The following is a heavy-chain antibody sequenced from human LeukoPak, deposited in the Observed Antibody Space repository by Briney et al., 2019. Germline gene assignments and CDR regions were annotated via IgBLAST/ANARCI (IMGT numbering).Heavy chain of an antibody. Sequence: SETLSLTCTVSGGSISSSSYYWGWIRQPPGKGLEWIGSIYCSGSTYYNPSLKSRVSISVHTSKNQFSLKLRSVTAADTAVYYCARPVPSRLGWFDPWGQGTLVTVSS. CDR3: ARPVPSRLGWFDP. CDR2: IYCSGST. J-gene: IGHJ5*02. V-gene: IGHV4-39*01. D-gene: IGHD1-1*01. CDR1: GGSISSSSYY.